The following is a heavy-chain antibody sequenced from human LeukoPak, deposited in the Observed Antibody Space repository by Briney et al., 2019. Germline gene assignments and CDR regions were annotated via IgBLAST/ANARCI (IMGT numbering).Heavy chain of an antibody. Sequence: GGSLRLSCAASGFTFSVAAMTWVRQAPGKGLEWVSLIGASGESTYYADSVKGRFTISRDNSKNTLSLQMNSLRDEDTALYYCARNGRRTTVTSDVWGQGTLVTVSS. J-gene: IGHJ4*02. CDR2: IGASGEST. CDR1: GFTFSVAA. V-gene: IGHV3-23*01. D-gene: IGHD4-17*01. CDR3: ARNGRRTTVTSDV.